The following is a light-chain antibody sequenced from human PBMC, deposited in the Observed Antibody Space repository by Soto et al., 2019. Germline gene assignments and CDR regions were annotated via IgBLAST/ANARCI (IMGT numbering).Light chain of an antibody. Sequence: QSALTQPPSASGSPGQSVAISCTGTNSDIGNYNFVSWYQQHPGKAPKLMIYEVSKRPSGVPDRFSGSKSGNTASLTVSGLQPEDEADYYCSSYAGSNNLLFGGGTKVTVL. J-gene: IGLJ2*01. V-gene: IGLV2-8*01. CDR3: SSYAGSNNLL. CDR1: NSDIGNYNF. CDR2: EVS.